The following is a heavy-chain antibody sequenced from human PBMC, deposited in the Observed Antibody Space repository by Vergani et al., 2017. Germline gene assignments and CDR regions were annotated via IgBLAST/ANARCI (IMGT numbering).Heavy chain of an antibody. CDR3: AKENVWGIGLAAALAAGGXSDY. CDR1: GFTFSSYA. V-gene: IGHV3-23*01. CDR2: ISGSGGST. Sequence: EVQLLESGGGLVQPGGSLRLSCAASGFTFSSYAMSWVRQAPGKGLEWVSAISGSGGSTYYADSVKGRFTISRDNSKNTLYLQMNSLRAEDTAVYYCAKENVWGIGLAAALAAGGXSDYWGQGTLVTVSS. J-gene: IGHJ4*02. D-gene: IGHD3-22*01.